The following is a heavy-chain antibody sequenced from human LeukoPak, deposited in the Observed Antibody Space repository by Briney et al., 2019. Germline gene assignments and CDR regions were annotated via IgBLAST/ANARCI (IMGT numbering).Heavy chain of an antibody. CDR1: GDSIRSSY. Sequence: SETLSLTCTVSGDSIRSSYWSWIRQPPGKGPEWIGYVYYSGTTNYNPSLESRVIISVDTSRNQFSLKVTSVMAADTAVYYCARQLPSWYSASYYVIDYWGQGTLVTVSS. CDR3: ARQLPSWYSASYYVIDY. J-gene: IGHJ4*02. CDR2: VYYSGTT. V-gene: IGHV4-59*08. D-gene: IGHD1-26*01.